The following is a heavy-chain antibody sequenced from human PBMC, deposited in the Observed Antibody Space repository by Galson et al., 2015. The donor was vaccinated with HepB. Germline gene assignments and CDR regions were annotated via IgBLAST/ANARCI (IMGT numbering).Heavy chain of an antibody. CDR1: GYSFTSYW. V-gene: IGHV5-51*03. D-gene: IGHD2-2*01. CDR2: IYPGDSGT. Sequence: QSGAEVKKPGESLKISCKGSGYSFTSYWIGWVRQMPGKGLEWMGIIYPGDSGTRYSPSFQGQVTISADKSISTAYLQWSSLKASDTAVYYCARARYCSSTSSARAWGSWPGYYYGMDVWGQGTTVTVSS. J-gene: IGHJ6*02. CDR3: ARARYCSSTSSARAWGSWPGYYYGMDV.